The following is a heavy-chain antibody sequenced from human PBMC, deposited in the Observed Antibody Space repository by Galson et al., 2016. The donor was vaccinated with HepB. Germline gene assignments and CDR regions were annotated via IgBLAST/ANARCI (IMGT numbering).Heavy chain of an antibody. J-gene: IGHJ5*01. CDR2: IIPIFDTT. Sequence: SVKVSCKASGDTFSTYTINWVRPAPRQGLEWMGRIIPIFDTTNYAQKFQDRVTITADKSTSTAYMELSSLRSEDTAVYYCAREGGGYCSSNSCYNWFDSWGQGILVTVSS. D-gene: IGHD2-2*01. CDR3: AREGGGYCSSNSCYNWFDS. CDR1: GDTFSTYT. V-gene: IGHV1-69*08.